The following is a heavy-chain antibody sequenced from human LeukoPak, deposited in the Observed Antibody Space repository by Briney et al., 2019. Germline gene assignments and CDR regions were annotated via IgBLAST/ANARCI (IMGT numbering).Heavy chain of an antibody. D-gene: IGHD3-10*01. Sequence: GGSLRLSCAASGFTVSSNYMSWVRQAPGKGLGLVSVIYSGGSTYYADSVKGRFTISRDNSKNTLYLQMNSLRAEDTAVYYCARDLAYYGSGSYFHWGQGTQVTVSS. J-gene: IGHJ4*02. CDR1: GFTVSSNY. CDR3: ARDLAYYGSGSYFH. CDR2: IYSGGST. V-gene: IGHV3-66*02.